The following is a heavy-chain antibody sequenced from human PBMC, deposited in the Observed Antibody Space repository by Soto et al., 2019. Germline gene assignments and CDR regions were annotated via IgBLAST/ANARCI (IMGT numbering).Heavy chain of an antibody. CDR3: RRGAGGHFDY. CDR2: VSIGGST. J-gene: IGHJ4*02. Sequence: DVQLLESGGGLVQPEGSLRLSCAASGFTFSSYAMGWVRQGPGKGLEWVAVVSIGGSTHYADSVRGRFTISRDNSKNTLSLQMNSLTAEDTAVCAKRRGAGGHFDYWGQGALVTVSS. V-gene: IGHV3-23*01. D-gene: IGHD2-15*01. CDR1: GFTFSSYA.